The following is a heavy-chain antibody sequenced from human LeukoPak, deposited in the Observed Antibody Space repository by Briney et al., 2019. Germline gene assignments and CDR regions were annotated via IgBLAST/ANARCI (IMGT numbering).Heavy chain of an antibody. J-gene: IGHJ4*02. CDR2: FDPEDGET. CDR3: ATMGYEMATMNY. CDR1: GYTLTELS. D-gene: IGHD5-24*01. V-gene: IGHV1-24*01. Sequence: ASVKVSCKVSGYTLTELSMHWVRQAPGKGLEWMGGFDPEDGETIYAQKFQGRVTMTEDTSTDTAYMELSSLRSEDTAVYYCATMGYEMATMNYWGQGTLVTVSS.